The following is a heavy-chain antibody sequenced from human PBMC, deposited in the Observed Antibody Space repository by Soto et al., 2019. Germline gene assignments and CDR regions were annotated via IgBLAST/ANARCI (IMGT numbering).Heavy chain of an antibody. D-gene: IGHD1-20*01. CDR2: ISYDGSNK. CDR3: ARDHSWNANYYGMDV. Sequence: QVQLVESGGGVVQPGRSLRLSCAASGFTFSSYAMHWVRQAPGKGLEWVAVISYDGSNKYYADSVKGRFTISRDNSKNTLYLQMNSLRAEDMAVYYCARDHSWNANYYGMDVWGQGTTVTVSS. V-gene: IGHV3-30-3*01. CDR1: GFTFSSYA. J-gene: IGHJ6*02.